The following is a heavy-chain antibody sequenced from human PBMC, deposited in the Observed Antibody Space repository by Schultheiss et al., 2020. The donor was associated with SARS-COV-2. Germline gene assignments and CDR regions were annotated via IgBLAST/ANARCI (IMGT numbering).Heavy chain of an antibody. CDR3: ARTGSGWYGGFDY. D-gene: IGHD6-19*01. CDR1: GFTFSSYA. Sequence: GGSLRLSCVASGFTFSSYAMHWVRQAPGKGLEWVAVISYDGSNKYYADSVKGRFTISRDNSKNTLYVQMNSLRIEDTAVYYCARTGSGWYGGFDYWGQGTLGTVAS. J-gene: IGHJ4*02. CDR2: ISYDGSNK. V-gene: IGHV3-30*04.